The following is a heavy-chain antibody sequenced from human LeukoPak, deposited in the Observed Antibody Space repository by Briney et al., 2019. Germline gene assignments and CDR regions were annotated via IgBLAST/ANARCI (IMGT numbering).Heavy chain of an antibody. D-gene: IGHD3-10*02. CDR3: AELGITMIGGV. Sequence: GGSLRLSCAASEFTFSDYYMSWVRQAPGKGLEWVAVISYDGSNKYYADSVKGRFTISRDNAKNSLYLQMNSLRAEDTAVYYCAELGITMIGGVWGKGTTVTISS. CDR1: EFTFSDYY. J-gene: IGHJ6*04. CDR2: ISYDGSNK. V-gene: IGHV3-30*18.